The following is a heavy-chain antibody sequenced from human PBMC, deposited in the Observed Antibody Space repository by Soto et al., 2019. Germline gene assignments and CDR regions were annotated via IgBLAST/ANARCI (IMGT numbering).Heavy chain of an antibody. D-gene: IGHD1-1*01. CDR3: ARGRYGDY. V-gene: IGHV1-18*01. Sequence: QVHLVQSGAEVKKPGASVKVSCKGSGYIFTTYGITWVQQAPGQGLEWMGWISAHNGNTNYAQKLQGRVTVTRDTSKSTAYMELRNLRSDDTAVYYCARGRYGDYWGQGALVTVSS. J-gene: IGHJ4*02. CDR2: ISAHNGNT. CDR1: GYIFTTYG.